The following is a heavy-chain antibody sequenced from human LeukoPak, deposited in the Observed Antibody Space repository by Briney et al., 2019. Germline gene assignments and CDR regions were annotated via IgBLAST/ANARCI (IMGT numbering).Heavy chain of an antibody. CDR2: ITSSSNYI. CDR1: GFTFNTYS. V-gene: IGHV3-21*01. J-gene: IGHJ4*02. D-gene: IGHD6-13*01. CDR3: ARDTWTPIAAAASY. Sequence: PGGSLGLSCAASGFTFNTYSMNWVRQVPGKGLEWISSITSSSNYIYYADSVKGRFTISRDDAKNSLYLQMNSLRAEDTAVYYCARDTWTPIAAAASYWGQGTLVTVSS.